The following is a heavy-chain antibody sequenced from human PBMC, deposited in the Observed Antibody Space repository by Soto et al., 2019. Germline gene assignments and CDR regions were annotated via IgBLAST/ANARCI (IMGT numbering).Heavy chain of an antibody. Sequence: ASVKVSCKASGYTFTGYYMHWVRQAPGQGLEWMGWINPNSGGTNYAQKFQGWVTMTRDTSISTAYMELSRLRSDDTAVYYCARDLGPLAVAGTEHSYYYYYYMDVWGKGTTVTVSS. V-gene: IGHV1-2*04. CDR3: ARDLGPLAVAGTEHSYYYYYYMDV. D-gene: IGHD6-19*01. J-gene: IGHJ6*03. CDR2: INPNSGGT. CDR1: GYTFTGYY.